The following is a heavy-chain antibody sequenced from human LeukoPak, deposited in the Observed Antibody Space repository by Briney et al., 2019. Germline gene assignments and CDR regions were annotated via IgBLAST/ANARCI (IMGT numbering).Heavy chain of an antibody. V-gene: IGHV4-4*07. CDR1: SGSIRSHY. D-gene: IGHD5-24*01. CDR3: ARDYNNWYFDL. Sequence: SETLSLTCTVSSGSIRSHYGSWIRQPAGKGLEWLGRIYPSGSANYNPSLKSRGTMSVDTSKNQFSLRLSSVTAADTAVYFCARDYNNWYFDLWGRGTLVTVSS. CDR2: IYPSGSA. J-gene: IGHJ2*01.